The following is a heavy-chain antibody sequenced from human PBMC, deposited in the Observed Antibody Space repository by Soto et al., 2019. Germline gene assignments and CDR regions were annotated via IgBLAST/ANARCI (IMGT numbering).Heavy chain of an antibody. V-gene: IGHV3-23*01. Sequence: GSLRLSCAASGFTFSSYAMSWVRQAPGKGLECVSTISGSGGTTYYADSVKGRFTISRDNSKNTLYLQMNSLRAEDTSVYYCVTDRVYSKDYWGQGTRVTVSS. CDR3: VTDRVYSKDY. CDR2: ISGSGGTT. J-gene: IGHJ4*02. D-gene: IGHD4-4*01. CDR1: GFTFSSYA.